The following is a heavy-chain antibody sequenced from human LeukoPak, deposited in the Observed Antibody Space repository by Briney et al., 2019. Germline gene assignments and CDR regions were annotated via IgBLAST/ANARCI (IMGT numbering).Heavy chain of an antibody. V-gene: IGHV4-4*07. Sequence: SETLSLTCTVSGDSISNYYWSWIRQPAGKRLERIGRIYTSGSTNYNPSLKSRVTMSVDTSKNQFSLKLSSVTAADTAVYYCARVSLVRGAPDYYFDYWGQGTLVTVSS. CDR3: ARVSLVRGAPDYYFDY. CDR2: IYTSGST. J-gene: IGHJ4*02. D-gene: IGHD3-10*01. CDR1: GDSISNYY.